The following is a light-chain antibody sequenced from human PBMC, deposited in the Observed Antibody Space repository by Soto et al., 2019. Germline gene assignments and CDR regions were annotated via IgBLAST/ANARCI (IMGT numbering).Light chain of an antibody. J-gene: IGKJ4*01. CDR1: QSISSW. Sequence: DIQMTQSPSTLSASVGDRVTITCRASQSISSWLAWYQQKPGKAPKLLIYDASSLESGVPSRFSGSGSGTKFTLTISSLQPDDFETYYCQQYNSYSPTTFGGGTRVDIK. CDR3: QQYNSYSPTT. V-gene: IGKV1-5*01. CDR2: DAS.